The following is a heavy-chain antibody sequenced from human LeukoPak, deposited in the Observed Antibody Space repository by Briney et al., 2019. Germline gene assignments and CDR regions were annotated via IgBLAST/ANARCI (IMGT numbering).Heavy chain of an antibody. V-gene: IGHV3-30*02. Sequence: GGSLRLSCAASGFTFRSYGMHWVRQAPGKGLEWVAIIRYDGTNKYYADSVKGRFTISRDNSKNTLYLQMNSLRAEDTAVYYCARRYYYYYYMDVWGKGTTVTISS. J-gene: IGHJ6*03. CDR3: ARRYYYYYYMDV. CDR2: IRYDGTNK. CDR1: GFTFRSYG.